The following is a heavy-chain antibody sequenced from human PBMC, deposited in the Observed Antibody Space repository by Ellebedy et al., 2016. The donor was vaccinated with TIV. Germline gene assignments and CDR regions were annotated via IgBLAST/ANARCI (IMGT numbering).Heavy chain of an antibody. J-gene: IGHJ3*02. Sequence: AASVKVSCKASGYTFSSYAMQWVRQAPGQRLEWMGWINAGNGNTKYSQKFQGRVTISRDTSASTAYMELSSLRSEDTAVYYCALFLGIAAPNDAFDIWGQGTMVTVSS. CDR2: INAGNGNT. CDR1: GYTFSSYA. V-gene: IGHV1-3*01. D-gene: IGHD6-13*01. CDR3: ALFLGIAAPNDAFDI.